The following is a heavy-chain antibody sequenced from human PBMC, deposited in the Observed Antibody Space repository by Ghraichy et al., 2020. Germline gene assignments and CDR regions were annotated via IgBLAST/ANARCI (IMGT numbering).Heavy chain of an antibody. V-gene: IGHV3-72*01. CDR2: SRNKANGYIT. Sequence: LSLTCAVSGFTFSDHYMDWVRQAPGKGLEWVGHSRNKANGYITEYAASVKGRFTISRDDSKNSMDLQMNSLKTEDTAVYYCARGSSLVRGVSQYGLDVWGQGTTVTVSS. D-gene: IGHD3-10*01. CDR1: GFTFSDHY. CDR3: ARGSSLVRGVSQYGLDV. J-gene: IGHJ6*02.